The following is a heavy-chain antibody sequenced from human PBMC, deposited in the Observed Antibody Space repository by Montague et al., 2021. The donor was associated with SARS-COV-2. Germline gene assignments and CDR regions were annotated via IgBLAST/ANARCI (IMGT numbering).Heavy chain of an antibody. CDR3: ARDSLFRSGYSSGWPDY. J-gene: IGHJ4*02. D-gene: IGHD6-19*01. Sequence: SLRLSCAASGFTFSSYEMNWVRQAPGKGLEWVSYISSSGSTIYYADSXKGRFTISRDNAKNSLYLQMNSLRAEDTAVYYCARDSLFRSGYSSGWPDYWGQGTLVTVSS. CDR1: GFTFSSYE. CDR2: ISSSGSTI. V-gene: IGHV3-48*03.